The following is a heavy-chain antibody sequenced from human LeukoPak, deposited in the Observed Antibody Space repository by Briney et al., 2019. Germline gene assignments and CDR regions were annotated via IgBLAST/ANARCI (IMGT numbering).Heavy chain of an antibody. Sequence: GASVKVSCKASGYTFTSYAMHWVRQAPGQRLEWMGWINAGNGNTKYSQKFQGRVTITRDTSASTAYMELSSLRSEDTAVYYCARVRDYSDILTGLDAFDIWGQGTMVTVSS. V-gene: IGHV1-3*01. CDR1: GYTFTSYA. J-gene: IGHJ3*02. D-gene: IGHD3-9*01. CDR3: ARVRDYSDILTGLDAFDI. CDR2: INAGNGNT.